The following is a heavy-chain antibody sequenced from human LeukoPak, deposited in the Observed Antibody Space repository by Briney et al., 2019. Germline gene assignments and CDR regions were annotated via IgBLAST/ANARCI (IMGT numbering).Heavy chain of an antibody. CDR2: VYYSGVT. V-gene: IGHV4-59*08. CDR1: GGSTGSDY. CDR3: ARLSLHCSGGSCYRGAFDS. J-gene: IGHJ4*02. Sequence: SETLSLTCSVSGGSTGSDYWSWIRQPPGKGLEWIAYVYYSGVTSYNPSLKSRVAISIDTSKNQFSLNLTSVTAANTAVYYCARLSLHCSGGSCYRGAFDSWGQGTLVTVSS. D-gene: IGHD2-15*01.